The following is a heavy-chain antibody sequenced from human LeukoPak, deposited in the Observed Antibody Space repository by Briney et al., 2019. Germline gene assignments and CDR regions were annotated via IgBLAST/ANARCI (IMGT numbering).Heavy chain of an antibody. CDR1: GGSISSYY. Sequence: SETLSLTCTVSGGSISSYYWSWIRQPAGKGLEWIGRIYTSGSANYNPSLKSGVTMSVDTSKNQFSLKLSSVTAADTAVYYCARDSAYSSSYDYWGQGTLVTVSS. D-gene: IGHD6-6*01. V-gene: IGHV4-4*07. CDR2: IYTSGSA. CDR3: ARDSAYSSSYDY. J-gene: IGHJ4*02.